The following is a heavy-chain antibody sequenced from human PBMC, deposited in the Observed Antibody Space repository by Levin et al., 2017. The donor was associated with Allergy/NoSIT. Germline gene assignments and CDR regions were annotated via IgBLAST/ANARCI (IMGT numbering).Heavy chain of an antibody. CDR1: GFTFSSYA. J-gene: IGHJ4*02. Sequence: GGSLRLSCAASGFTFSSYAMSWVRQAPGKGLEWVSAISGSGGSTYYADSVKGRFTISRDNSKNTLYLQMNSLRAEDTAVYYCAKLDSSGWYLGGAPDEEFDYWGQGTLVTVSS. CDR3: AKLDSSGWYLGGAPDEEFDY. D-gene: IGHD6-19*01. V-gene: IGHV3-23*01. CDR2: ISGSGGST.